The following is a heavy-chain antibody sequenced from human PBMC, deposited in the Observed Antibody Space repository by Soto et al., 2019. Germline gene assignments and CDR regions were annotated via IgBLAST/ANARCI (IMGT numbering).Heavy chain of an antibody. Sequence: QITLKESGPTLVRPTQTLTLTCTFSGFSLTTSGVGVGWIRQPPGKALEWLAVIYWDDDKRYSSSLKIRLTITKDTSKNQVVLTMNSMDPVDPATYYCAHHPYYGLGSYYFDYWGQGTLVTVCS. CDR3: AHHPYYGLGSYYFDY. V-gene: IGHV2-5*02. CDR2: IYWDDDK. CDR1: GFSLTTSGVG. J-gene: IGHJ4*02. D-gene: IGHD3-10*01.